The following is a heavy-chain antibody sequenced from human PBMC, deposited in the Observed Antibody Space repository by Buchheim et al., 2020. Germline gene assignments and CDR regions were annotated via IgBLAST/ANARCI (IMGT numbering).Heavy chain of an antibody. CDR3: ARGGSEVVVAATQGKYYYYYGMDV. CDR2: INSDGSST. V-gene: IGHV3-74*01. J-gene: IGHJ6*02. Sequence: EVQLVESGGSLVQPGGSLRLSCAASGFTFSSYWMHWVRQAPGKGLVWVSRINSDGSSTSYADSVKGRFTISRDNAKNTLYLQMNSLRAEDTAVYYCARGGSEVVVAATQGKYYYYYGMDVWGQGTT. CDR1: GFTFSSYW. D-gene: IGHD2-15*01.